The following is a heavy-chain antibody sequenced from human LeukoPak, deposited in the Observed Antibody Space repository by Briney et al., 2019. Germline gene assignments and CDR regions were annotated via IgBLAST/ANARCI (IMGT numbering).Heavy chain of an antibody. D-gene: IGHD1-7*01. CDR1: GGSISSYY. Sequence: SETLSLTCTVSGGSISSYYWSWIRQPPGKGLEWIGYIYYSGSTNYNPSLKSRVTISVDTSKNQFSLKLSSVTAADTAVYYCARILNWNYRYYYYGMDVWGQGTTVTVSS. CDR2: IYYSGST. J-gene: IGHJ6*02. CDR3: ARILNWNYRYYYYGMDV. V-gene: IGHV4-59*12.